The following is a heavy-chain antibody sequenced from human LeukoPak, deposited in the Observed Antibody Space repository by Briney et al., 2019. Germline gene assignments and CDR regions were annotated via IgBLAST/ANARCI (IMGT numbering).Heavy chain of an antibody. CDR1: GGSILSSIHY. V-gene: IGHV4-39*02. CDR3: ATAINSYGYNWFLDY. Sequence: SETLSLTCTVSGGSILSSIHYWAWIRQSPGKGLEWIGTIYYSGSTYYNPSLRSRVTISIDTSKNHFSLQLSSVTASDTAVYYCATAINSYGYNWFLDYWGQGTLVTVSS. J-gene: IGHJ4*02. CDR2: IYYSGST. D-gene: IGHD5-24*01.